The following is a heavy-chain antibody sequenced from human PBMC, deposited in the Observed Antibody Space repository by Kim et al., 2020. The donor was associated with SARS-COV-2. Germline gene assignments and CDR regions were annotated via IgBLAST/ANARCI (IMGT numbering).Heavy chain of an antibody. D-gene: IGHD3-9*01. CDR1: GYTLTELS. CDR3: ATRQWSGLRYLFLGPYYYYYGMDV. J-gene: IGHJ6*02. V-gene: IGHV1-24*01. Sequence: ASVKVSCKVSGYTLTELSMHWVRQAPGKGLEWMGGFDPEDGETIYAQKFQGRVTMTEDTSTDTAYMELSSLRSEDTAVYYCATRQWSGLRYLFLGPYYYYYGMDVWGQGTTVTVSS. CDR2: FDPEDGET.